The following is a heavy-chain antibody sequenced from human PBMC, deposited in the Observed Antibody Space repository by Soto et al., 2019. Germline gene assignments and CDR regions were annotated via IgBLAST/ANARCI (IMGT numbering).Heavy chain of an antibody. V-gene: IGHV1-2*02. Sequence: GASVKVSCKASGYTFTGYYMHWVRQAPGQGLEWMGWINPNSGGTNYAQKFQGRVTMTRDRSISTAYMELSRLRSDDTAVYYCARDPFREVLWFGEPVYYYYYGMDVWGQGTTVTVSS. CDR2: INPNSGGT. J-gene: IGHJ6*02. CDR1: GYTFTGYY. D-gene: IGHD3-10*01. CDR3: ARDPFREVLWFGEPVYYYYYGMDV.